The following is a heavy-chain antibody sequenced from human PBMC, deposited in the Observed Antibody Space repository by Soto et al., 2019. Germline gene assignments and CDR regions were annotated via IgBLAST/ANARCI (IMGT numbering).Heavy chain of an antibody. CDR1: GFSFSNYN. D-gene: IGHD5-18*01. Sequence: PGGSLRLSCVASGFSFSNYNMNWVRQAPGKGLEWVSYITDSSDTVHYADSVKGRFTISRDNSENTLYLQMNNVRAEDTALYYCAKDTGYSYGSLVSFDLWGQGTMVTVSS. CDR2: ITDSSDTV. CDR3: AKDTGYSYGSLVSFDL. V-gene: IGHV3-48*01. J-gene: IGHJ3*01.